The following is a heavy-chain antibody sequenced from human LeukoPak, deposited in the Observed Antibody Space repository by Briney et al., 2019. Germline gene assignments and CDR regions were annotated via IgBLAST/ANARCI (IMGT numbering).Heavy chain of an antibody. V-gene: IGHV1-2*02. D-gene: IGHD3-22*01. CDR3: AGGVDYYDSSGYQDY. CDR2: INPNSGGT. J-gene: IGHJ4*02. CDR1: GYTFTGYY. Sequence: ASVKVSCKASGYTFTGYYMHWVRQAPGQGLEWMGWINPNSGGTNYAQKFQGRVTMTRDTSISTAYMELSRLRSDDTAVYYCAGGVDYYDSSGYQDYWGQGTLVTVSS.